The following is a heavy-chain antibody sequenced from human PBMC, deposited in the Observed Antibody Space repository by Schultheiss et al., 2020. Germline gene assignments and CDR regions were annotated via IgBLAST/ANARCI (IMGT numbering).Heavy chain of an antibody. CDR3: ARSSGGYFDY. Sequence: ASVKVSCKASGGTFSSYTISWVRQAPGQGLEWMGWISAYNGNTNYAQKLQGRVTMTTDTSTSTAYMELRSLRSDDTAVYYCARSSGGYFDYWGQGTLVTVSS. J-gene: IGHJ4*02. V-gene: IGHV1-18*01. CDR1: GGTFSSYT. CDR2: ISAYNGNT.